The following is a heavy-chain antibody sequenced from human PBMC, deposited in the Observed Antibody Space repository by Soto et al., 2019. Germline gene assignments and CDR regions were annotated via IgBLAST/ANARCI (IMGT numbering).Heavy chain of an antibody. V-gene: IGHV5-51*03. Sequence: GEALKISCKGFGYSLTSFWVGWVRQIAGKGLEWMGIIYPGDSDTRYSPSFQGQVTISADKSISTAYLQWSSLKASDTAMYYCARTSAAGKYYYGMDVWGQGTTVTVSS. D-gene: IGHD6-13*01. CDR2: IYPGDSDT. J-gene: IGHJ6*02. CDR3: ARTSAAGKYYYGMDV. CDR1: GYSLTSFW.